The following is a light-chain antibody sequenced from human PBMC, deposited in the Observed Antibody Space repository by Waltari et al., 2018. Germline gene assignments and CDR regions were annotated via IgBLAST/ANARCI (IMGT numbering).Light chain of an antibody. CDR1: QSVSSPY. J-gene: IGKJ5*01. CDR2: GAS. Sequence: EIVLTQSPGPLSLSPGERATLSCRASQSVSSPYLAWYQQKPGQPPRLLIYGASSRATGIPDRFSGSGSGTDFTLTISRLEPEDFAVYFCQQYGASLITFGQGTRLEIK. V-gene: IGKV3-20*01. CDR3: QQYGASLIT.